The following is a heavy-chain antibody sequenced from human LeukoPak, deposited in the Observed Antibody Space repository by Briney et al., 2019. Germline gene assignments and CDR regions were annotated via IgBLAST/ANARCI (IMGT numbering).Heavy chain of an antibody. Sequence: SETLSLTCSVSGGSINNFYWSWIRQPPGRGLEYIGYIYYSGSTNYNPSLKSRVTISVDTSKNQFSLRLNSVTAADTAVYYCARLTRLTLIRGVTGYHSLDVWGKGTKVTVSS. CDR1: GGSINNFY. CDR3: ARLTRLTLIRGVTGYHSLDV. CDR2: IYYSGST. D-gene: IGHD3-10*01. V-gene: IGHV4-59*01. J-gene: IGHJ6*03.